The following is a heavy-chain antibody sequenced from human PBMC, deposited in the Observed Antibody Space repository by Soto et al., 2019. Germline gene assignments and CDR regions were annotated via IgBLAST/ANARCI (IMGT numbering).Heavy chain of an antibody. D-gene: IGHD3-16*01. Sequence: PGGSLRLSCAASELSSSNHAMTWVRQAPGKGLEWVSGISGSDGGAYYADSVKGRFTISRDNSRSTLYLQMNSLRVEDTAVYYCASGGLHGQKNGGLSYFHSYRQLPLFTASS. J-gene: IGHJ4*02. CDR3: ASGGLHGQKNGGLSYFHS. V-gene: IGHV3-23*01. CDR1: ELSSSNHA. CDR2: ISGSDGGA.